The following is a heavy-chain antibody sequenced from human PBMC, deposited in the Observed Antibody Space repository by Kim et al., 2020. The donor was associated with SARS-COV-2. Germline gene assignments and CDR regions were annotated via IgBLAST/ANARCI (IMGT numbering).Heavy chain of an antibody. CDR1: GGTFRRFA. CDR3: ARPLEVEDLSVGTNAYGFDV. CDR2: IIPVFPTT. V-gene: IGHV1-69*13. Sequence: SVKVSCKASGGTFRRFAISWVRQAPGQGLEWLGGIIPVFPTTKLAQTFQGRLTITADESTSTAYMELSGLKSDDTAVYYCARPLEVEDLSVGTNAYGFDVWGQGTAVTVSS. D-gene: IGHD3-16*02. J-gene: IGHJ6*02.